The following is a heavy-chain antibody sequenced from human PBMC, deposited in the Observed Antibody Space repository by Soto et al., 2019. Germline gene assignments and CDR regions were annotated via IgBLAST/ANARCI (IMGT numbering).Heavy chain of an antibody. V-gene: IGHV4-59*01. D-gene: IGHD2-15*01. Sequence: SETLSLTCTVSGGSISSYYWSWIRQPPGKGLEWIGYIYYSGSTNYNPSLKSRVTISVDTSKNQSSLKLSSVTAADTAVYYCARARRGGSGNNWFDPWGQGTLVTVSS. CDR3: ARARRGGSGNNWFDP. J-gene: IGHJ5*02. CDR2: IYYSGST. CDR1: GGSISSYY.